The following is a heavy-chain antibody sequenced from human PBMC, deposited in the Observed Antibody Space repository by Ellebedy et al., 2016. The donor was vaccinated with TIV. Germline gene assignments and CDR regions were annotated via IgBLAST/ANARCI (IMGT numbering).Heavy chain of an antibody. J-gene: IGHJ4*02. D-gene: IGHD6-19*01. V-gene: IGHV3-23*01. CDR3: VKERDGGWDY. CDR2: ISDSGDST. CDR1: GFAFSNYA. Sequence: PGGSLRLSCAASGFAFSNYAMSWVRQAPGKGLEWVSTISDSGDSTYYADSVKGRFTISRDNSKNMLYLQMNSLRAEDTALYYCVKERDGGWDYWGQGTLVTVSS.